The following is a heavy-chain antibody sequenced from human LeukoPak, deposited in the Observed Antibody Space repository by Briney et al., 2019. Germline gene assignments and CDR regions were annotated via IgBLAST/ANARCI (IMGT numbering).Heavy chain of an antibody. CDR2: MNPNSGNT. CDR1: GYTFTSYG. D-gene: IGHD2-15*01. J-gene: IGHJ4*02. Sequence: ASVKVSCKASGYTFTSYGINWVRQATGQGLEWMGWMNPNSGNTGYAQKFQARVTMTRNTSISTAYMELSSLRSEDTAVYYCARGTRGTLGYCSGGSCYSFFYWGQGTLVTVSS. CDR3: ARGTRGTLGYCSGGSCYSFFY. V-gene: IGHV1-8*01.